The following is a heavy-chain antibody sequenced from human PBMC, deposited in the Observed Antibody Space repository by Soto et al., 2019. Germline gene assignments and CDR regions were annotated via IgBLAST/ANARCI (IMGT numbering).Heavy chain of an antibody. CDR2: MDPNSGST. Sequence: QAQLVQSGAEVKKPGASVKVSCKASGYTFTSYDINWVRQAPGQGLEWLGWMDPNSGSTGYAQNFQGRVTMTRNISINTAHMELSSLRSEDTAVYYWARDRKFDFWRKGLDVWGQGTTVTVSS. V-gene: IGHV1-8*01. CDR3: ARDRKFDFWRKGLDV. J-gene: IGHJ6*01. D-gene: IGHD3-3*01. CDR1: GYTFTSYD.